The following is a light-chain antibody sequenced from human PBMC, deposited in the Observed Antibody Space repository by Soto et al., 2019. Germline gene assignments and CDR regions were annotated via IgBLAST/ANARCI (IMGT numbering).Light chain of an antibody. CDR3: QQSYSTPPIT. Sequence: DIQMTQSPSTLSASVGDRVTITFRASQTIRKYLNWYQQKPGKAPKLLIYASSILQSGVPSRFSGSGSGTDFTLTISSLHPEDFATYYCQQSYSTPPITFGQGTRLEI. CDR1: QTIRKY. J-gene: IGKJ5*01. V-gene: IGKV1-39*01. CDR2: ASS.